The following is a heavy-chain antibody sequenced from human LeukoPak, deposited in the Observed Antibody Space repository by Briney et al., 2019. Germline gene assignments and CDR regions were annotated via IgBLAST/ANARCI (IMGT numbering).Heavy chain of an antibody. V-gene: IGHV4-34*01. CDR3: ARGGLVASERGWFGP. CDR1: GGSFSGYY. D-gene: IGHD2-15*01. CDR2: INHSGST. Sequence: SETLSLTCAVYGGSFSGYYWSWIRQPPGKGLEWIGEINHSGSTNYNPSLKSRVTISVDTSKNQFSLKLSSVTAADTAVYYCARGGLVASERGWFGPWGQGTLVTVSS. J-gene: IGHJ5*02.